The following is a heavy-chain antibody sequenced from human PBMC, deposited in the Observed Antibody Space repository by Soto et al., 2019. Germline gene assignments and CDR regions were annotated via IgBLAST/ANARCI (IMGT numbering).Heavy chain of an antibody. Sequence: SQLRSLTFAIAGHSASSISVAWNWMRYSPSRGLEWLGRTYYRSKWFNDYAVSVKSRITINPDTSKNQFSLQLNSVTPDDTAVSCFVRCEASLKYFDYWGQGTLVTVSS. CDR1: GHSASSISVA. V-gene: IGHV6-1*01. J-gene: IGHJ4*02. CDR2: TYYRSKWFN. CDR3: VRCEASLKYFDY.